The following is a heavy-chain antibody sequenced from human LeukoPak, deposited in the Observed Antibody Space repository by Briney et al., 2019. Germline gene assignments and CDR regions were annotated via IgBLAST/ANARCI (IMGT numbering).Heavy chain of an antibody. Sequence: ASVKVSCKASGFTFTSSAVQWVRQARGQRLEWIGWIVVGSGNTNYAQKFQERVTITRDMSTSTAYMELSSLRSEDTAVYYCARVPKNEQWLVYGMDVWGQGTTVTVSS. V-gene: IGHV1-58*01. CDR2: IVVGSGNT. CDR1: GFTFTSSA. D-gene: IGHD6-19*01. J-gene: IGHJ6*02. CDR3: ARVPKNEQWLVYGMDV.